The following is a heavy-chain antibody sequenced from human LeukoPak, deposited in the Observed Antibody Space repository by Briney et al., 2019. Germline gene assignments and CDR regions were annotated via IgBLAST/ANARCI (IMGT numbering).Heavy chain of an antibody. J-gene: IGHJ6*03. V-gene: IGHV1-18*01. CDR1: GYTFTSYG. CDR2: ISAHNGNT. CDR3: ARVDGDYAYVYYYYYMDV. Sequence: ASVTVSCTASGYTFTSYGISWVRQAPGQGLEWMGWISAHNGNTNYAQKLQGRVTMTTDTSTSTAYMELRSLRSDDTAVYYCARVDGDYAYVYYYYYMDVWGKGTTVTVSS. D-gene: IGHD4-17*01.